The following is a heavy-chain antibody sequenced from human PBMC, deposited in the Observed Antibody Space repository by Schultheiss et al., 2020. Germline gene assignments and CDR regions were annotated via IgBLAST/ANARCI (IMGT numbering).Heavy chain of an antibody. CDR2: ISGSGGST. V-gene: IGHV3-23*01. CDR3: ARGRGSSTSCPFDY. D-gene: IGHD2-2*01. Sequence: GGSLRLSCAASGFTFSNSDMNWVHQAPGKGLEWVSAISGSGGSTYYADSVKGRFTISRDNSKNTMYLQMNSLRAEDTAVYYCARGRGSSTSCPFDYWGQGSLETVSS. J-gene: IGHJ4*02. CDR1: GFTFSNSD.